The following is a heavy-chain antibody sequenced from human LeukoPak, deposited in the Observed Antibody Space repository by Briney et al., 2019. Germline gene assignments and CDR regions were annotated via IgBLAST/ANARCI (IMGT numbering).Heavy chain of an antibody. CDR1: GFTFSSYS. CDR3: AQSSGTPCEDWYYP. Sequence: GSLRLSCAASGFTFSSYSMSWVRQAPGEGLEWVSAIIGSGGSTYYAGSVKGRFTISRDNSTNTLYLQDNSLRAEDTAVFYCAQSSGTPCEDWYYPWGQGTLVTVSS. J-gene: IGHJ5*02. CDR2: IIGSGGST. V-gene: IGHV3-23*01. D-gene: IGHD1-1*01.